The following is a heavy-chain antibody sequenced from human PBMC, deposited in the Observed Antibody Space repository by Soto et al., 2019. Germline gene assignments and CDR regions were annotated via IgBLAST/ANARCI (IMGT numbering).Heavy chain of an antibody. CDR1: GGTFSSYA. CDR3: ARDYYDSSGYSEVYYYGMDV. J-gene: IGHJ6*02. V-gene: IGHV1-69*13. Sequence: WASVKVSCKASGGTFSSYAISWVRQAPGQGLEWMGGIIPIFGTANYAQKFQGRVTITADESTSTAYMELSSLRSEDTAVYYCARDYYDSSGYSEVYYYGMDVWGQGTTVTVSS. D-gene: IGHD3-22*01. CDR2: IIPIFGTA.